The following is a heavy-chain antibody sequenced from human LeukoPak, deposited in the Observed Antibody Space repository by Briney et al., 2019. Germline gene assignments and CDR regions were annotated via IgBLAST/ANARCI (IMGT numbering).Heavy chain of an antibody. D-gene: IGHD3-22*01. CDR2: MFHGGST. J-gene: IGHJ5*02. CDR3: ARAFSSGYWFDP. V-gene: IGHV4-39*01. Sequence: SETLSLTCTVSGGSTTSSSYYWVWIRQPPGEVLEWIGSMFHGGSTYDNPSLKSRVTISGDTSKNQFSLKLTSVIATDTAIYYCARAFSSGYWFDPWGQGTLVTVSS. CDR1: GGSTTSSSYY.